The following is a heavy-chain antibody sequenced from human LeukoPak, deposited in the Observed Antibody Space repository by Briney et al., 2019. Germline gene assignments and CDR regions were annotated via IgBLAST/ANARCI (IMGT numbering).Heavy chain of an antibody. D-gene: IGHD3-22*01. Sequence: PGGSLRLSCAASGFTFSSYWMSWVRQAPGKGLEWVAVISYDGSNKYYADSVKGRFTISRDNSKNTLYLQMNSLRAEDTAVYYCAKGNYYDSSGYYPIDYWGQGTLVTVSS. CDR1: GFTFSSYW. CDR2: ISYDGSNK. CDR3: AKGNYYDSSGYYPIDY. J-gene: IGHJ4*02. V-gene: IGHV3-30*18.